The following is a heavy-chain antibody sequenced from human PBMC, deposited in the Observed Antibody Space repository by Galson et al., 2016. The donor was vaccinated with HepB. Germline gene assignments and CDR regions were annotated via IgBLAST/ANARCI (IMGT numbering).Heavy chain of an antibody. CDR1: GFTVSRDY. Sequence: SLRLSCAGSGFTVSRDYMRWVRQAPGKGLEWVSVIYSRGSAYYADSVKGSFTISRDHSKNKLYLQVNILKAENTAVNYCARDWGSSWCLHWGQGTLVTVSS. D-gene: IGHD6-13*01. J-gene: IGHJ4*02. CDR2: IYSRGSA. CDR3: ARDWGSSWCLH. V-gene: IGHV3-66*01.